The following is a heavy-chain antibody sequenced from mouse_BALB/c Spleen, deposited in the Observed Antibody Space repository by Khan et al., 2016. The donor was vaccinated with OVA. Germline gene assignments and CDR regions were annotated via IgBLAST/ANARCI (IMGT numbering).Heavy chain of an antibody. CDR2: ISYSGRT. J-gene: IGHJ2*01. D-gene: IGHD1-1*01. V-gene: IGHV3-2*02. CDR3: ARSVTITTVVATDFDY. CDR1: GYSITSDYA. Sequence: EVELVESGPGLVKPSQSLSLTCTVTGYSITSDYAWNWIRQFPGNKLEWMGYISYSGRTSYNPSLKSRISIPRDTSKNKLFLQLNSVTTEDTATYYCARSVTITTVVATDFDYWGQGTTLTVSS.